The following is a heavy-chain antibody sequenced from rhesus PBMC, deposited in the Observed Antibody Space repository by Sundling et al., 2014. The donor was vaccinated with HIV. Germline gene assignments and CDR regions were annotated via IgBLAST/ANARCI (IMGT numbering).Heavy chain of an antibody. J-gene: IGHJ6*01. CDR3: ARGVLVVITPIYGLDS. CDR2: ISWDGDTT. D-gene: IGHD3-28*01. V-gene: IGHV3-67*01. CDR1: GFTFDDYA. Sequence: EVQLVESGGGVVQPGGSPRLSCAASGFTFDDYAMHWVRQAPGKGLEWVSGISWDGDTTYYADSVKGRFTISRDNAKNSLYLQMDSLRVEDTALYYCARGVLVVITPIYGLDSWGQGVVVTVSS.